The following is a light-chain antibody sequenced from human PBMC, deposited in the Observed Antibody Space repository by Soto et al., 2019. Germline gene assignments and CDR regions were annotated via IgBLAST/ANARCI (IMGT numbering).Light chain of an antibody. J-gene: IGKJ5*01. CDR3: QQYGSSGT. CDR2: GAS. V-gene: IGKV3-20*01. CDR1: QSVSNNY. Sequence: IGLKQSAGALSLSPGERATLSCRASQSVSNNYLAWYQQKPGQAPRLLIYGASNRATGIPDRFSGSGSGTDFTLTISRLEPEDFAVYYCQQYGSSGTFGQGTRLEIK.